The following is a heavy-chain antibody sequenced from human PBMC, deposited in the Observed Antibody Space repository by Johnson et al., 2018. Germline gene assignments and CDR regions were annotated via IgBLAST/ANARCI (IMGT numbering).Heavy chain of an antibody. Sequence: QVQLVQSGGGAVQPGRSLRLSCAASGFTFSNYVMHWVRQAPGKGLEWVAVIWYDGSNKYYADSVKGRFTISRDNSKNTLYLQMNSLKAEDTAVYYCARDDPVRISEHYYYYYGMDVWGQGTTVTVSS. CDR3: ARDDPVRISEHYYYYYGMDV. V-gene: IGHV3-33*01. J-gene: IGHJ6*02. D-gene: IGHD3-3*01. CDR1: GFTFSNYV. CDR2: IWYDGSNK.